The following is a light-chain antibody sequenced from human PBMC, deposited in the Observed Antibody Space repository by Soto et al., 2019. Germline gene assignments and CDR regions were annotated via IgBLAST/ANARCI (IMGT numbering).Light chain of an antibody. Sequence: EIVLTQSPGTLSLSPGERATLSCRASQSVSSSYLAWYQQNPGQAPRLLIYGASSRATGIPDRFSGSGSGTDFTLTISRLEPEDFAVYYCQQYGSSPETFGPGTKVEIK. J-gene: IGKJ1*01. CDR2: GAS. CDR1: QSVSSSY. CDR3: QQYGSSPET. V-gene: IGKV3-20*01.